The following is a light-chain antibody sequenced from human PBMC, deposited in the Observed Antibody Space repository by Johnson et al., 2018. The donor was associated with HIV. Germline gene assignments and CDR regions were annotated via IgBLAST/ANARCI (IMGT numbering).Light chain of an antibody. Sequence: QSILTQPPSVSAAPGQKVTISCSGNTSNIGSNSVSWYQHLPGIAPKLLVYDRNKRPSGIPDRFSGSKSGTSATLGITGLLPGDEADYYCGTWDSGLSVYVFGTGTKVTVL. CDR2: DRN. J-gene: IGLJ1*01. CDR3: GTWDSGLSVYV. V-gene: IGLV1-51*01. CDR1: TSNIGSNS.